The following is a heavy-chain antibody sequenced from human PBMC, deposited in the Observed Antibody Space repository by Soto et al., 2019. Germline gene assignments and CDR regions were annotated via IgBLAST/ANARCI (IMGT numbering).Heavy chain of an antibody. V-gene: IGHV3-23*01. D-gene: IGHD3-10*01. Sequence: EVQLLESGGGLVQPGGSLRLSCAASGFSFSNYAMSWVRQAPGKGLEWVSSLSGRGVTTNYADAVRGRLTISRDNSNNTLFLKRNCLRADDTAVYYCANIGEYHYASLTDSWGRGTLVTESS. CDR1: GFSFSNYA. CDR2: LSGRGVTT. J-gene: IGHJ5*01. CDR3: ANIGEYHYASLTDS.